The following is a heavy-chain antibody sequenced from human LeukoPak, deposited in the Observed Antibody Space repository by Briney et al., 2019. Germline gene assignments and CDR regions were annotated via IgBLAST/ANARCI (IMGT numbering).Heavy chain of an antibody. CDR1: GGTFSSYA. V-gene: IGHV1-69*13. CDR2: IIPIFGTA. Sequence: GASVKVSCKASGGTFSSYAISWVRQAPGQGLEWMGGIIPIFGTANYAQKFQGRVTITADEFTSTAYMELSSLRSEDTAVYYCARDSGFLEWQYYFDYWGQGTLVTVSS. D-gene: IGHD3-3*01. J-gene: IGHJ4*02. CDR3: ARDSGFLEWQYYFDY.